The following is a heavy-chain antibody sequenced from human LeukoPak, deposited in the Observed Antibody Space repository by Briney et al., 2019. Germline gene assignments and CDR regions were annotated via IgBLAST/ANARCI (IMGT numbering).Heavy chain of an antibody. CDR3: VKDWQSDY. V-gene: IGHV3-23*01. D-gene: IGHD6-19*01. Sequence: PGGSLRLSCAASGFTFSNSVMNWVRQAPGKGLVWVSSISDSGGTTYYADSVKGRFTISRDNSKNTLYLQLNSLRVEDTAVYYCVKDWQSDYWGQGTLVTVSS. CDR1: GFTFSNSV. CDR2: ISDSGGTT. J-gene: IGHJ4*02.